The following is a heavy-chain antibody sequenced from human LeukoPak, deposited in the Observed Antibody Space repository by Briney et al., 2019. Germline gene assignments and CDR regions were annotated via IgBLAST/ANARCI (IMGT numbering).Heavy chain of an antibody. CDR1: GGSISSSSYY. Sequence: SETLSLTCTVSGGSISSSSYYWGWIRQPPGKGLEWIGSIYYSGSTYYNPSLKSRVTISVDTSKNQFSLKLSSVTAADTAVYYCARILVRGRSLYYYYGMDVWGQGTTVTVSS. CDR2: IYYSGST. J-gene: IGHJ6*02. D-gene: IGHD3-10*01. V-gene: IGHV4-39*01. CDR3: ARILVRGRSLYYYYGMDV.